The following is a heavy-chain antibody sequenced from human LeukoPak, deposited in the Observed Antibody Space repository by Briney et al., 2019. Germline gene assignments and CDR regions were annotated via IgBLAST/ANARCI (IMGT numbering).Heavy chain of an antibody. CDR3: ARGPEPGYCSSTSCHHGGPWFDP. J-gene: IGHJ5*02. CDR1: GYTFTSYG. CDR2: ISAYNGNT. Sequence: ASVKVSCKASGYTFTSYGISWVRQAPGQGLEWMGWISAYNGNTNYAQKLQGRVTMTTDTSTSTAYMELRSLRSDDTAVYYCARGPEPGYCSSTSCHHGGPWFDPWGQGTLVTVSS. V-gene: IGHV1-18*01. D-gene: IGHD2-2*01.